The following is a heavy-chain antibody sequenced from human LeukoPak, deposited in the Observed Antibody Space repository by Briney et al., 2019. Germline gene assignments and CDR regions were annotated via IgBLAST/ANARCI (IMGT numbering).Heavy chain of an antibody. D-gene: IGHD3-10*01. J-gene: IGHJ4*02. V-gene: IGHV1-18*03. CDR2: ISAYNGNT. Sequence: GASVKVSCKASGYTFTSYGISWVRQAPGQGLEWMGWISAYNGNTNYAQKLQGGVTMTTDTSTSTAYMELRSLRSDDMAVYYCARDRALFYYGSGSYSIDYWGQGTLVTVSS. CDR3: ARDRALFYYGSGSYSIDY. CDR1: GYTFTSYG.